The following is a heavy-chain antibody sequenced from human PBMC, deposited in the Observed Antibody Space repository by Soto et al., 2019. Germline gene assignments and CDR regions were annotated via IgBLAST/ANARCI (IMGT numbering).Heavy chain of an antibody. CDR3: AKDKYTDSVRKVWFFDY. CDR1: GFTFSKYA. D-gene: IGHD2-15*01. J-gene: IGHJ2*01. V-gene: IGHV3-23*01. CDR2: ISANGGIT. Sequence: EVQLLESGGGLVKPRGSLRLSCAASGFTFSKYAMSWVRLAPGKGLEWVSSISANGGITDYADSVKGRFTISRDNFQNILSLQMDSLRGDDTALYFCAKDKYTDSVRKVWFFDYWGRGTLVTVSS.